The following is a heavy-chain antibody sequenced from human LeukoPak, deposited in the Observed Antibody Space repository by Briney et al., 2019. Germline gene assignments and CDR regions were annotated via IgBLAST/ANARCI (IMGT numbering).Heavy chain of an antibody. J-gene: IGHJ4*02. CDR3: ARRIMITFGGVTAKYFDY. Sequence: SETLSLTCTVSGGSISSYYWSWIRQPPGKGLEWIGYIYYSGSTTYNPSLKSRVTISVDASKNQFSLKLSSVTAADTAVYYCARRIMITFGGVTAKYFDYWGQGTLVTVSS. CDR2: IYYSGST. D-gene: IGHD3-16*01. V-gene: IGHV4-59*01. CDR1: GGSISSYY.